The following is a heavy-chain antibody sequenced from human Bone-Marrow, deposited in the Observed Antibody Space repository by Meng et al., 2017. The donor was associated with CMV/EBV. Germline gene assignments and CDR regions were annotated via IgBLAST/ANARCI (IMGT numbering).Heavy chain of an antibody. CDR2: THGGGTT. CDR3: AREPPTDCSSTSCRYYYGMDV. J-gene: IGHJ6*01. Sequence: GESLKISCAVSEFTVSNIYMSWVRQAPGKGLEWVSVTHGGGTTYYADSVQGRFIISRDDSKNTVFLQMNSLRVEDTAVYYCAREPPTDCSSTSCRYYYGMDVWGQGTTVTVSS. D-gene: IGHD2-2*01. CDR1: EFTVSNIY. V-gene: IGHV3-53*01.